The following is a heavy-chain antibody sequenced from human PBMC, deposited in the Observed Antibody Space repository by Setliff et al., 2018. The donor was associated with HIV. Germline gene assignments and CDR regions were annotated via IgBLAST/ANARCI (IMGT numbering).Heavy chain of an antibody. CDR1: GGSISSHY. J-gene: IGHJ4*02. D-gene: IGHD3-10*01. CDR2: IYYSGST. V-gene: IGHV4-59*11. Sequence: SETLSLTCTVSGGSISSHYWSWIRQPPGKGLEWIGSIYYSGSTNYNPSLKSRVTISVDTSKNQFSLKLSSVTAADTAVYYCAREVYYGSGSSDTAPGWGQGTLVTVSS. CDR3: AREVYYGSGSSDTAPG.